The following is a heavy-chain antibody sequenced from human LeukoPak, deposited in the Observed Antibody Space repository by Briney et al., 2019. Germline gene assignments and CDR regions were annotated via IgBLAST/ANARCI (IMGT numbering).Heavy chain of an antibody. V-gene: IGHV3-30*04. J-gene: IGHJ4*02. CDR3: AKEGQDIVVVPAAISTVNYFDY. D-gene: IGHD2-2*02. CDR2: VSYDENNK. CDR1: GFSFSSYT. Sequence: SGGSLRLSCAASGFSFSSYTMHWVRQAPGKGLEWVAVVSYDENNKYYADSVKGRFTISRDNSKNTLYLQMNSLRAEDTAVYYCAKEGQDIVVVPAAISTVNYFDYWGQGTLVTVSS.